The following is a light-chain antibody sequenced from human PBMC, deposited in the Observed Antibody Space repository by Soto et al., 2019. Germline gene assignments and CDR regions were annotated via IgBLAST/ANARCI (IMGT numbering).Light chain of an antibody. Sequence: DIRMSQSPSSVSASVGDRVTITCRASQSISSYLNWYQQKPGKAPKLLIYAASRLQSGVPSRFSGSGSGTDFTLTISSLQPEDFASYYCQQSYRTPPTFGQGTKVEIK. V-gene: IGKV1-39*01. CDR3: QQSYRTPPT. J-gene: IGKJ1*01. CDR1: QSISSY. CDR2: AAS.